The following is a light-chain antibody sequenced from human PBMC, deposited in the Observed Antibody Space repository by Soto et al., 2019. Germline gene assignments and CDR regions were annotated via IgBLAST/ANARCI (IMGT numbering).Light chain of an antibody. V-gene: IGKV1-39*01. CDR2: LTS. J-gene: IGKJ1*01. Sequence: DIQMTQSPSSLSASVGDRVTITCRASRSIGNYLNWYQQKPESAPKLLIYLTSSLQSGVPSRFSGSGSGTDFTLSISSLQPDDFATYYCQQYNSYSWTFGQGTKVDIK. CDR1: RSIGNY. CDR3: QQYNSYSWT.